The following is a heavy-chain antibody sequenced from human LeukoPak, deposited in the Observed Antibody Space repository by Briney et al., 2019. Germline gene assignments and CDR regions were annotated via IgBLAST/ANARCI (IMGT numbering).Heavy chain of an antibody. CDR3: ARGAHYYDSSGYSG. J-gene: IGHJ4*02. V-gene: IGHV3-7*04. CDR2: IKQDGSEK. Sequence: GGSLRLSCAASGFTFSSYWMSWVRQAPGKGLEWVANIKQDGSEKYYVDSVKGRFTISRDNAKNSLYLQMNSLRAEDTAVYYCARGAHYYDSSGYSGWGQGTLVTVSS. D-gene: IGHD3-22*01. CDR1: GFTFSSYW.